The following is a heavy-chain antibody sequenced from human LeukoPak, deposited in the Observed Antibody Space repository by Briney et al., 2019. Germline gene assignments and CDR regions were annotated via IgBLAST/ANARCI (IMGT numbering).Heavy chain of an antibody. CDR3: ARGMAMAPFDY. Sequence: ASVKVSCKASGCTFTSYGINWVRQAPGQGLEWMGWISAYNGNTNYAQKLQGRVTMTTDTSTSTAYMELRSLISDDTAVYYCARGMAMAPFDYWGQGTLVTVSS. J-gene: IGHJ4*02. V-gene: IGHV1-18*01. D-gene: IGHD5-18*01. CDR1: GCTFTSYG. CDR2: ISAYNGNT.